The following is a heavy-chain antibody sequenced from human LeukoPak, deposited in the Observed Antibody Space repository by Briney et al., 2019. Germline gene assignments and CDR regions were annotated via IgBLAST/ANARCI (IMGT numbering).Heavy chain of an antibody. V-gene: IGHV4-39*07. CDR3: ARDPVAGATPHDY. Sequence: SSETLSLTCTVSGGSISSSSYYWGWIRQPPGKGLEWIGSIYYSGSTYYNPSLKSRVTISVDTSKNQFSLKLSSVTAADTAVYYCARDPVAGATPHDYWGQGTLVTVSS. CDR2: IYYSGST. J-gene: IGHJ4*02. CDR1: GGSISSSSYY. D-gene: IGHD1-26*01.